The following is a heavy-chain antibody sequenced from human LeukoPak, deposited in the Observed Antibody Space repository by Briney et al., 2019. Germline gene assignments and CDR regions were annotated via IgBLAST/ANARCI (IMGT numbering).Heavy chain of an antibody. V-gene: IGHV1-46*01. J-gene: IGHJ5*02. CDR3: ARAGGYCSGGRCYNWFDP. Sequence: ASLKVSCKASGYTFTTSYMHWVRQAPGQGLEWMWIINPSGGSTTYAQKFQGRVTMTRDTSTSTVYMELSSLRSEDTAVYYCARAGGYCSGGRCYNWFDPWAREPWSSSPQ. CDR1: GYTFTTSY. CDR2: INPSGGST. D-gene: IGHD2-15*01.